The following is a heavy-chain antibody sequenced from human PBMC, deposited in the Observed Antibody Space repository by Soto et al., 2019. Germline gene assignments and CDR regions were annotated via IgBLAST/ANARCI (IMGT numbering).Heavy chain of an antibody. CDR2: INAGNGNT. Sequence: QVQLVQSGAEVKKPGASVKVSCKASGYTFTSYAMHWVRQAPGQRLEWMGWINAGNGNTKYSQKFQGRVTITRDTSGSTAYMELSSLRSEDTAVYYCARLRESITMIVVAPLGYYYGMDVWGQGPTVTVSS. CDR1: GYTFTSYA. CDR3: ARLRESITMIVVAPLGYYYGMDV. V-gene: IGHV1-3*01. J-gene: IGHJ6*02. D-gene: IGHD3-22*01.